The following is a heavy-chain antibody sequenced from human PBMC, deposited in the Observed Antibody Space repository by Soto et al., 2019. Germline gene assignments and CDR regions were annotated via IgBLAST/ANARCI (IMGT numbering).Heavy chain of an antibody. V-gene: IGHV3-48*04. CDR2: ISSSSSTI. Sequence: GGSLRLSCAASGFTFSSYSMNWVRQAPGKGLEWVSYISSSSSTIYYADSVKGRFTISRDNAKNSLYLQMNSLRAEDTAVYYCARDATGTTWWFDPWGQGTLVTVSS. CDR1: GFTFSSYS. D-gene: IGHD1-1*01. J-gene: IGHJ5*02. CDR3: ARDATGTTWWFDP.